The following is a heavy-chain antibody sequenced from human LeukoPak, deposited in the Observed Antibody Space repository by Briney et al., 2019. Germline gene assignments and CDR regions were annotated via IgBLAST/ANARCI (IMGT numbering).Heavy chain of an antibody. Sequence: GGSLRLSCAASGFTFSDYYMSWIRQAPGKGLEWVSYISSSGSTIYYADSVKGRFTISRDNAKSSLYLQMNSLRAEDTAVYYCASFGSYYPYFDYWGQGTLVTVSS. V-gene: IGHV3-11*01. J-gene: IGHJ4*02. CDR3: ASFGSYYPYFDY. D-gene: IGHD1-26*01. CDR2: ISSSGSTI. CDR1: GFTFSDYY.